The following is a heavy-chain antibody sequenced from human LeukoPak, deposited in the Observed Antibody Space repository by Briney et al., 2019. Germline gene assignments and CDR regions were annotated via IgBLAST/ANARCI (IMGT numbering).Heavy chain of an antibody. CDR2: IRYDGSNK. CDR3: ARDRQVVRDYYYYYYMDV. D-gene: IGHD6-6*01. V-gene: IGHV3-30*02. CDR1: GFTFSSYG. J-gene: IGHJ6*03. Sequence: GGSLRLSCAASGFTFSSYGMHWVRQAPGKGLEWVAFIRYDGSNKYYADSVKGRFTISRDNSKNTLYLQMNSLRAEDTAVYYCARDRQVVRDYYYYYYMDVWGKGTTVTVSS.